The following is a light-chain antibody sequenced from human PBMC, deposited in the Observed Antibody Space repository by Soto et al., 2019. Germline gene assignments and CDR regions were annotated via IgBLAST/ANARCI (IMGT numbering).Light chain of an antibody. J-gene: IGKJ3*01. V-gene: IGKV1-39*01. CDR1: QSISSY. Sequence: DIQMTQSPSSLSASVGDRVTITCRASQSISSYLNWYQQKPGKAPKLLIYAASSVQSGVPSRFSGSGSGTDFTFTISSLQPEDFATYYCQQSYSTPGFGPGTKVNIK. CDR3: QQSYSTPG. CDR2: AAS.